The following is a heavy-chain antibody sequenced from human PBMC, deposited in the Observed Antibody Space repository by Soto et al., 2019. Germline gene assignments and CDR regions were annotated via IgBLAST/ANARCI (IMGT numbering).Heavy chain of an antibody. CDR2: ISHSGST. D-gene: IGHD6-19*01. CDR3: VRLKDSSGLLTFDY. J-gene: IGHJ4*02. Sequence: KPSETLSLTCAVYGGSFSGYYWTWIRQPPGKGLEWIGEISHSGSTNYNPSLKSRATISLDTPKNQFSLKLSSVTAADTAVYYCVRLKDSSGLLTFDYWGQGTLVTVPS. V-gene: IGHV4-34*01. CDR1: GGSFSGYY.